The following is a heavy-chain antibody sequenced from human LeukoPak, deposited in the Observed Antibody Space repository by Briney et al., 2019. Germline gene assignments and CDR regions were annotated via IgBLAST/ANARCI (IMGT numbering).Heavy chain of an antibody. V-gene: IGHV1-2*02. Sequence: ASVKVSCKASGYTFTAYYMHWVRQAPGQGLEWMGWINPNSGSTNYAQKFQGRVTMTRDTSISTAYMELSRLRSDDTAVYYCARVPSVVISHFDYWGQGTLVTVSS. CDR1: GYTFTAYY. CDR2: INPNSGST. CDR3: ARVPSVVISHFDY. D-gene: IGHD3-22*01. J-gene: IGHJ4*02.